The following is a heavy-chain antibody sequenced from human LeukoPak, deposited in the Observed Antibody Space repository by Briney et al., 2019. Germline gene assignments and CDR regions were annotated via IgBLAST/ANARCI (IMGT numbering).Heavy chain of an antibody. V-gene: IGHV1-2*02. CDR2: INPNSGGT. J-gene: IGHJ4*02. CDR1: GYTFTGYY. D-gene: IGHD6-19*01. Sequence: ASVKVSCKASGYTFTGYYMHWVRQAPGQGLEWMGWINPNSGGTNYAQKFQGRVTMTRDTSISTAYMELSRLRSDDTAVYYCARGRYSSGQYYFDYWGQGTLVTVSS. CDR3: ARGRYSSGQYYFDY.